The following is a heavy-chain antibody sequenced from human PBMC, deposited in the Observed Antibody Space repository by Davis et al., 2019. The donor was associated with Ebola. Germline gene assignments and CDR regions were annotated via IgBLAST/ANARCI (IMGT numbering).Heavy chain of an antibody. Sequence: MPSETLSLTCTVSGGSISSSSYYWGWIRQPPGKGLEWIGSIYYSGSTYYNPSLKSRVTISVDTSKNQFSLKLSSVTAADTAVYYCARQVLDGYNEVLYYYYGMDVWGQGTTVTVSS. CDR1: GGSISSSSYY. V-gene: IGHV4-39*01. D-gene: IGHD5-24*01. J-gene: IGHJ6*02. CDR2: IYYSGST. CDR3: ARQVLDGYNEVLYYYYGMDV.